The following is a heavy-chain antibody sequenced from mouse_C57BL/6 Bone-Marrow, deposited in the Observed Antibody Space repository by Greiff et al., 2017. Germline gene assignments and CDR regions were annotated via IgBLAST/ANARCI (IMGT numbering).Heavy chain of an antibody. J-gene: IGHJ2*01. Sequence: EVQLQQSGAELVKPGASVKLPCTASGFNIKDYYIHWVKQRTEQGLEWIGRIDPEEGETKYAPKFQDKATITADTSSNTAYLQLSSLTSEDTAVYYCTRSLIYYGTNYWGQGTTLTVSS. CDR3: TRSLIYYGTNY. CDR1: GFNIKDYY. V-gene: IGHV14-2*01. CDR2: IDPEEGET. D-gene: IGHD1-1*01.